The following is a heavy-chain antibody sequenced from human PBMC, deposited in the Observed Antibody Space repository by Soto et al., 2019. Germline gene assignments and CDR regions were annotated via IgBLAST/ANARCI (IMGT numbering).Heavy chain of an antibody. Sequence: GAAVNVSCKACGFIFNNYAISWVRQAPGQGLEWMGWISANSGNTNYAQKLQGRVTMTTDTSTSTAYMELRSLRSDDTAVYYCATEGNYDSSGRDFWGQGTQVTVSS. D-gene: IGHD3-22*01. V-gene: IGHV1-18*04. CDR2: ISANSGNT. J-gene: IGHJ1*01. CDR3: ATEGNYDSSGRDF. CDR1: GFIFNNYA.